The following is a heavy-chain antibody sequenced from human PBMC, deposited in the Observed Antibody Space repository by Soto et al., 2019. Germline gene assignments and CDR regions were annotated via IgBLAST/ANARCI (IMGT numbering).Heavy chain of an antibody. V-gene: IGHV4-59*01. CDR2: IYYSGST. CDR1: GGSISSYY. CDR3: ASSNIAAAGFYYYGMEV. Sequence: SETLSLTCTVSGGSISSYYWIWIRQPPGKGLEWIGYIYYSGSTNYNPSLKSRVTISVDTSKNQFSLKLSSVTAADTAVYYCASSNIAAAGFYYYGMEVWGRGTTVTVSS. J-gene: IGHJ6*02. D-gene: IGHD6-13*01.